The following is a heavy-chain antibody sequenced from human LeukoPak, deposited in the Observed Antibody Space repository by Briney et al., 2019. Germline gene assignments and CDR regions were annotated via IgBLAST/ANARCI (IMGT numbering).Heavy chain of an antibody. Sequence: WGSLRLSCAASGFTFSSYSMNWVRQAPGKGLEWVSYINIISSEIYYGDSVKGRFTISTDNAKNSVYLQMNSLRDEDTAVYYCARDRAYAFDNLGQGTIVTVSS. J-gene: IGHJ3*02. CDR3: ARDRAYAFDN. CDR1: GFTFSSYS. CDR2: INIISSEI. D-gene: IGHD3-10*01. V-gene: IGHV3-48*02.